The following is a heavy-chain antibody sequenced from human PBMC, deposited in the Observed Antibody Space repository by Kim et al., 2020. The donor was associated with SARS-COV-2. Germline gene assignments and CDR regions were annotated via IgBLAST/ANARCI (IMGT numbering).Heavy chain of an antibody. CDR2: IKQDGSEK. V-gene: IGHV3-7*01. CDR1: GFTFGIYW. Sequence: GWSLRLSCAASGFTFGIYWMGWVRQAPGKGLEWVANIKQDGSEKYYVDSVKGRFTISRDNAKNSLYLQMSSLRAEDTTVYYCARGFEGAFDIWGQGTMVTVSS. D-gene: IGHD3-9*01. J-gene: IGHJ3*02. CDR3: ARGFEGAFDI.